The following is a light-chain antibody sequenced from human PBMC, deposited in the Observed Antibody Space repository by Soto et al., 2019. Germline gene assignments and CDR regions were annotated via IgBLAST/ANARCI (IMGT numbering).Light chain of an antibody. J-gene: IGKJ5*01. Sequence: IVLTQSPPSLSLFPGERATLSCRASQSVSSYLAWYQQKPGQAPRLLIYDTSIRASGIPARFSGSGSGTDFTLTISSLDPEDFAVYYCQQRSNRPLTFGQGTRLEIK. V-gene: IGKV3-11*01. CDR3: QQRSNRPLT. CDR2: DTS. CDR1: QSVSSY.